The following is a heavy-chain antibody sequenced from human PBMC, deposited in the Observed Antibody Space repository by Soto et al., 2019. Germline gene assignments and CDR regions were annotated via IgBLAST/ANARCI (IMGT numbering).Heavy chain of an antibody. V-gene: IGHV4-34*01. CDR3: ARRGRSYGEYSLVV. D-gene: IGHD3-10*01. J-gene: IGHJ6*02. CDR1: DGSFSGYY. Sequence: QVELQQWGAGLLKPSETLFLTCAVYDGSFSGYYWSWLRQPPGKGLELLGEINHSGSTNYNPSLKSRVTISGDTTKNHVSLKLSSVPAAGTAVDYCARRGRSYGEYSLVVWGQGTTVTVSS. CDR2: INHSGST.